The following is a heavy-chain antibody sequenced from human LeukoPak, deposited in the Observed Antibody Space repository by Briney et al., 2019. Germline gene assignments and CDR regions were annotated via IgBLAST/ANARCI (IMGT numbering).Heavy chain of an antibody. CDR3: AKDLVGVGATMNMDY. V-gene: IGHV3-23*01. Sequence: GGSLRLSCAASGFTFGSYAMSWVRQAPGKGLEWVSAISGSGGSTYYADSVKGRFTISRDNSKNTLYLQMNSLRAEDTAVYYCAKDLVGVGATMNMDYWGQGTLVTVSS. D-gene: IGHD1-26*01. J-gene: IGHJ4*02. CDR1: GFTFGSYA. CDR2: ISGSGGST.